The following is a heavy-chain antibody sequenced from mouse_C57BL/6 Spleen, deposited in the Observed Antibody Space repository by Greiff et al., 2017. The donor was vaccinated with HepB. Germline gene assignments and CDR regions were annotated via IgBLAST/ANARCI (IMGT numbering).Heavy chain of an antibody. CDR3: ARDPYLGGFAY. V-gene: IGHV1-69*01. Sequence: QVQLQQPGAELVMPGASVKLSCKASGYTFTSYWMHWVKQRPGQGLEWIGEIDPSDSYTNYNQKFKGKSTLTVDKSSSTAYMQLSSLTSEDSAVYYCARDPYLGGFAYWGQGTLVTVSA. D-gene: IGHD3-3*01. J-gene: IGHJ3*01. CDR2: IDPSDSYT. CDR1: GYTFTSYW.